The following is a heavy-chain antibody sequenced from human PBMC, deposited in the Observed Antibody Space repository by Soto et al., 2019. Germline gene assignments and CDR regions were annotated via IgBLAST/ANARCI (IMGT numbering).Heavy chain of an antibody. V-gene: IGHV3-23*01. Sequence: GGSLRLSCAASGFTFSSYAMSWVRQAPGKGLEWVSAISGSGGSTYYADSVKGRVNISRDHSKHTLYLQMNSLRAEDTAVYYCAKDLLISGYNPFDYWGQGTLVTVSS. D-gene: IGHD5-12*01. CDR3: AKDLLISGYNPFDY. CDR1: GFTFSSYA. CDR2: ISGSGGST. J-gene: IGHJ4*02.